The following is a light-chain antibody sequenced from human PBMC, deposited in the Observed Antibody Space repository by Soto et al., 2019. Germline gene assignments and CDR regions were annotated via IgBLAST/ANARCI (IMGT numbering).Light chain of an antibody. V-gene: IGKV1-27*01. CDR1: QGISNY. CDR2: AAS. CDR3: YKYNRALCT. Sequence: DIQMTQSPSSLSASVGDRVTITCRASQGISNYLAWYQQKPGKVPNLLIYAASTLQSGVPSRFSCSGSGTQCTLTICRQQPEDYAPSSCYKYNRALCTFRGVAKVES. J-gene: IGKJ4*01.